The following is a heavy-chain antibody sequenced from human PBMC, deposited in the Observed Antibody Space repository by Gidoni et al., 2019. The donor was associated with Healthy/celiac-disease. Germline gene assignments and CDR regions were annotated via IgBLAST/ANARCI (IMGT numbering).Heavy chain of an antibody. Sequence: QVQLQQWGAGLLKPSETLSLTCAVYGGSFSGYYWSWIRQPPGKGLEWSGEINHSGSTNYNPSLKSRVTISVDTSKNQFSLKLSSVTAADTAVYYCARGRNNWKTKGAFDIWGQGTMVTVSS. CDR3: ARGRNNWKTKGAFDI. J-gene: IGHJ3*02. CDR2: INHSGST. CDR1: GGSFSGYY. V-gene: IGHV4-34*01. D-gene: IGHD1-20*01.